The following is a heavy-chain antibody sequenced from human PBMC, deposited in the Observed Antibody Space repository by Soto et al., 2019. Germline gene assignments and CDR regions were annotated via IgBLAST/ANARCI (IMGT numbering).Heavy chain of an antibody. CDR2: IKQDGSEK. V-gene: IGHV3-7*01. J-gene: IGHJ6*03. CDR1: GFTFSSYW. Sequence: GGSLRLSCAASGFTFSSYWMSWVRQAPGKGLEWVANIKQDGSEKYYVDSVKGRFTISRDNAKNSLYLQMNSLRAEDTAVYYCARDTGCSGGSCYSLYYYYYMDVWGKGTTVTVSS. D-gene: IGHD2-15*01. CDR3: ARDTGCSGGSCYSLYYYYYMDV.